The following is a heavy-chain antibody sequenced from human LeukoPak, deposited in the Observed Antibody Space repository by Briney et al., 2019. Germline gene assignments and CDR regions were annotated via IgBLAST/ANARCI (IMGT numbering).Heavy chain of an antibody. Sequence: SGGSLRLSCAASGFTFSNYSMNWVRQAPGKGLEWVSSISSSSSYIYYADSVKGRFTISRDNAKNSLYLQMNSLRAEDTAVYYCARGVRFTDDWAVRSFDPWGQGTLVTVSS. D-gene: IGHD3-9*01. CDR3: ARGVRFTDDWAVRSFDP. CDR1: GFTFSNYS. CDR2: ISSSSSYI. V-gene: IGHV3-21*01. J-gene: IGHJ5*02.